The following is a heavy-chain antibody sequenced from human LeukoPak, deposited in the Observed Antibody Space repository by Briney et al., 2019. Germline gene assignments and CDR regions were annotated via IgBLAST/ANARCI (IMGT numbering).Heavy chain of an antibody. CDR1: GYSFTSYW. D-gene: IGHD2-2*01. Sequence: GESLQISCQGSGYSFTSYWIGWVRQMPGQGLEWMGIIYPGDSDTRYSPSFQGQVTISADKYISTAYLQWSSLKASDTAMYYCARRPYVVPAATDAFDIWGQGTMVTVSS. J-gene: IGHJ3*02. V-gene: IGHV5-51*01. CDR3: ARRPYVVPAATDAFDI. CDR2: IYPGDSDT.